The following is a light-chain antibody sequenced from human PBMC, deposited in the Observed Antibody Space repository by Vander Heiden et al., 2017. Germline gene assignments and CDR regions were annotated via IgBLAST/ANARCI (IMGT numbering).Light chain of an antibody. CDR1: QDITNY. Sequence: DIQMPQSPSSLSASVGDRVTIACQASQDITNYLNWYQQKPGKAPKLLIYDASNLETGVPSRFSGSGSGTEFTFTINSLQPEDFATYYCQQYDNLGGLTFGGGTKVEIK. J-gene: IGKJ4*01. V-gene: IGKV1-33*01. CDR2: DAS. CDR3: QQYDNLGGLT.